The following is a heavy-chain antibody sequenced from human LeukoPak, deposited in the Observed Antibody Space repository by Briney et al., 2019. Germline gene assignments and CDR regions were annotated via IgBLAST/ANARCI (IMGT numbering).Heavy chain of an antibody. V-gene: IGHV1-2*02. CDR3: ATRGYSGYGYFDY. CDR2: INPNSGGT. CDR1: GYTFTGYY. Sequence: ASVKVSCKASGYTFTGYYMHWVRQAPGQGLEWMGWINPNSGGTNYAQKFQGRVTMTRDTSISTAYMELSRLRSDDTAVYYCATRGYSGYGYFDYWGQGTLVTVSS. D-gene: IGHD5-12*01. J-gene: IGHJ4*02.